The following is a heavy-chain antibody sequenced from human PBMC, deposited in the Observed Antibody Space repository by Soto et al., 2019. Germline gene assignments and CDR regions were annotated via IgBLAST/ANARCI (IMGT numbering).Heavy chain of an antibody. J-gene: IGHJ5*02. Sequence: SVKVSCKASGGTFGSHGIAWVRQAPGQGLEWMGGIIPIFGTANYAQKFQGRVTITADESTSTAYMELSSLRSEDTAVYYCARRAGTGTSSFNWFDPWGQGTLVTVSS. CDR2: IIPIFGTA. V-gene: IGHV1-69*13. CDR1: GGTFGSHG. CDR3: ARRAGTGTSSFNWFDP. D-gene: IGHD1-1*01.